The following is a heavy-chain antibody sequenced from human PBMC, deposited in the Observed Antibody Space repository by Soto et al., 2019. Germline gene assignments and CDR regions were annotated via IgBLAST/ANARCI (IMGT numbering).Heavy chain of an antibody. Sequence: EVRLLESGGGLVQPGGSLSLSCAASGFTFTSYAMSSVRQAPGKGLEWVSVIRGSGGSTYYAGSVKGRFTISRDNSTNTVYLQLTIMRANDTAVYYCAKDALGYCISTSYLGADYWGQGTLVTVSS. J-gene: IGHJ4*02. CDR3: AKDALGYCISTSYLGADY. CDR1: GFTFTSYA. D-gene: IGHD2-2*01. CDR2: IRGSGGST. V-gene: IGHV3-23*01.